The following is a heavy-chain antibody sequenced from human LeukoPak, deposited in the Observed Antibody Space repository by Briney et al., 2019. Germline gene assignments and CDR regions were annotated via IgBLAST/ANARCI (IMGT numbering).Heavy chain of an antibody. J-gene: IGHJ4*02. D-gene: IGHD3-10*01. Sequence: GGSLRLSCAASGFTFSSYGMHWVRQAPGKGLEWVAFIRDDGGNRYHADSVKGRFAISRDNSKNTLYLEMNSLRAEDTGVYYCAKEYYGSGSYYDYWGQGTLVTVSS. CDR2: IRDDGGNR. CDR1: GFTFSSYG. CDR3: AKEYYGSGSYYDY. V-gene: IGHV3-30*02.